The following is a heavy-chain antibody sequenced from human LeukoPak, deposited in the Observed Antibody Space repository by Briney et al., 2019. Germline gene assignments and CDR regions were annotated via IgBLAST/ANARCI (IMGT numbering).Heavy chain of an antibody. CDR1: GFTFSSYW. V-gene: IGHV3-74*01. D-gene: IGHD6-13*01. Sequence: GGSLRLSCAASGFTFSSYWMHWVRQAPGKGLVWVSRINSDGSSTSYADSVRGRFTISRDNAKNTLYLQMNSLRAEDTAVYYCAREVAAAPFDYWGQGTLATVSS. J-gene: IGHJ4*02. CDR3: AREVAAAPFDY. CDR2: INSDGSST.